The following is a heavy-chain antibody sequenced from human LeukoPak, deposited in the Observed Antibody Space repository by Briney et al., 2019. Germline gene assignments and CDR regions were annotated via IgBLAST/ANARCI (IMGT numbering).Heavy chain of an antibody. CDR3: ARDDWNDRDFDY. Sequence: GGSLRLSCAASGFTFSSYSMNWVRQAPGKGLEWVSSISSSSSYIYYADSVKGRFTISRDNAKNSLYLQMNSLRAEDTAVDYCARDDWNDRDFDYWGQGTLVTVSS. D-gene: IGHD1-1*01. CDR2: ISSSSSYI. J-gene: IGHJ4*02. V-gene: IGHV3-21*01. CDR1: GFTFSSYS.